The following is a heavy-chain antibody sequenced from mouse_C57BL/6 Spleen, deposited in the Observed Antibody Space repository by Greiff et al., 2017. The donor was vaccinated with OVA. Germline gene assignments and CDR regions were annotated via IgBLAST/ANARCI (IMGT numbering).Heavy chain of an antibody. CDR3: ARVKRWGYYEYFDV. V-gene: IGHV1-18*01. J-gene: IGHJ1*03. D-gene: IGHD2-3*01. CDR1: GYTFTDYN. Sequence: EVKLQESGPELVKPGASVKIPCKASGYTFTDYNMDWVKQSHGKSLEWIGDINPNNGGTISNQKFKGQATLTVDKSSSTAYMELRSLTSEDTAVYYCARVKRWGYYEYFDVWGTGTTVTVSS. CDR2: INPNNGGT.